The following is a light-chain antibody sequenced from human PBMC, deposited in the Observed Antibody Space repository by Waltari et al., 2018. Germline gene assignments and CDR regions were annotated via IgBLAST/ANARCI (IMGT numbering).Light chain of an antibody. CDR3: MQGTQWPPWT. Sequence: DIVMTQSPLSLPVTLGQPASISCRSSQSLINRDGNTYLNWYQPRPGKSPGRLIDKVSRRDSGVPDRFSGSGSGTDFTLKISRVEAEDVGVYYCMQGTQWPPWTFGQGTKVEIK. CDR2: KVS. V-gene: IGKV2-30*01. J-gene: IGKJ1*01. CDR1: QSLINRDGNTY.